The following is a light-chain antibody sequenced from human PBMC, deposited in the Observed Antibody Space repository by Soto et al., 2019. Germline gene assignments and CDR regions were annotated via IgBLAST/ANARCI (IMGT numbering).Light chain of an antibody. J-gene: IGKJ1*01. CDR2: AAS. CDR3: QQYYSFPRT. Sequence: AILMTQSPSALSASTGDRVTITCRASQGISSYLAWYQQKPGKAPKLLFYAASTLASGVPSRFSGSGSGTDFTLTISCLQSEDFATYYCQQYYSFPRTFGQGTKVDIK. CDR1: QGISSY. V-gene: IGKV1-8*01.